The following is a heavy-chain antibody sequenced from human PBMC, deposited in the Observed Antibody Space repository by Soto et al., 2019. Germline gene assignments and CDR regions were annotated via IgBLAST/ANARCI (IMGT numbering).Heavy chain of an antibody. J-gene: IGHJ6*02. CDR1: GGSFSGYY. CDR2: INHSGST. D-gene: IGHD1-1*01. Sequence: SETLSLTCAVYGGSFSGYYWSWIRQPPGKGLEWIGEINHSGSTNYNPSLKSRVTISVDTSKNQFSLKLSSVTAADTAVYYCARVRHGTYYYYGMDVWGQGTTVTVSS. V-gene: IGHV4-34*01. CDR3: ARVRHGTYYYYGMDV.